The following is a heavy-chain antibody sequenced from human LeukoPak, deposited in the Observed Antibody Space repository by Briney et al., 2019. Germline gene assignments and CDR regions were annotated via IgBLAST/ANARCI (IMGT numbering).Heavy chain of an antibody. D-gene: IGHD3-22*01. CDR2: INTNTGNP. V-gene: IGHV7-4-1*02. J-gene: IGHJ4*02. Sequence: ASVKVSCKASGYTFTSYAMNWVRQAPGQGLEWMGWINTNTGNPTYAQGFTGRYVFSLDTSVSTAYLQISSLKAEDTAVYYCARLSYDSSGYFPVAPRDYWGQGTLVTVSS. CDR3: ARLSYDSSGYFPVAPRDY. CDR1: GYTFTSYA.